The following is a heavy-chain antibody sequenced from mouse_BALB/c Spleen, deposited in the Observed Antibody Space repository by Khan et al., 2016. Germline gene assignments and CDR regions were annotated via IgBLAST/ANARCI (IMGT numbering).Heavy chain of an antibody. CDR3: ARRVVTRDYYGMDY. J-gene: IGHJ4*01. CDR1: GFTFSSFG. D-gene: IGHD1-1*01. V-gene: IGHV5-17*02. CDR2: ISSGSSTI. Sequence: EVELVESGGGLVQPGGSRKLSCAASGFTFSSFGMHWVRQAPEKGLEWVAYISSGSSTIYSADTVQGRFTISRDNPKNTLFLQMTSLRSEDTARYYCARRVVTRDYYGMDYWGQGTSVTVSS.